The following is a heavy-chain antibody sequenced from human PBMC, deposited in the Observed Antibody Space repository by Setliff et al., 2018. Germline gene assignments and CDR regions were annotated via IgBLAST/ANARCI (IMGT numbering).Heavy chain of an antibody. J-gene: IGHJ5*02. CDR1: GDFISSGGYT. V-gene: IGHV4-31*03. CDR2: IFYNGNT. D-gene: IGHD3-22*01. Sequence: PSETLSLNCNVSGDFISSGGYTWNWIRQHPEMGLEWIGYIFYNGNTFYNPSLQSRVTISVDTSKNQFSLKLTSLNAADSAVYYCARASHSYGSPNWFDPWGPGTLVTVSS. CDR3: ARASHSYGSPNWFDP.